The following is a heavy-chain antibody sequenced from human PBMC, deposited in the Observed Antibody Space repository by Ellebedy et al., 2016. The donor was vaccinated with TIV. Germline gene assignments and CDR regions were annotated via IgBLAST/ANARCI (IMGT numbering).Heavy chain of an antibody. CDR3: ARGSRTTGNALDI. J-gene: IGHJ3*02. D-gene: IGHD1-1*01. Sequence: GESLKISXAASGFTFSDYYMSWIRQAPGKGLEWVSYISSSGSTIYYADSVKGRFTISRDNAKNSLYLQMNSLRAEDTAVYYCARGSRTTGNALDIWGQGTMVTVSS. V-gene: IGHV3-11*01. CDR2: ISSSGSTI. CDR1: GFTFSDYY.